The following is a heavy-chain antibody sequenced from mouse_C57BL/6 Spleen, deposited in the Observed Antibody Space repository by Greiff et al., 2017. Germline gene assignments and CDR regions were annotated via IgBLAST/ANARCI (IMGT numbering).Heavy chain of an antibody. CDR2: IYPGGGYT. V-gene: IGHV1-63*01. CDR1: GYTFTNYW. D-gene: IGHD1-1*01. Sequence: VQLQQSGAELVRPGTSVKMSCKASGYTFTNYWIGWAKQRPGHGLEWIGDIYPGGGYTNYNEKFKGKATLTADKSSSTAYMQFSSLTSEDSAIYSCASSGYGSSLYYFDYWGQGTTLTVSS. J-gene: IGHJ2*01. CDR3: ASSGYGSSLYYFDY.